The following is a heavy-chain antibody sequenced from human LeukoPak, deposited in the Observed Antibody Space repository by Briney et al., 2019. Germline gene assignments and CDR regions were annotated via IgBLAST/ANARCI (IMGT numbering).Heavy chain of an antibody. Sequence: KPSETLSLTCAVSGGSISNNNWCSWVRQPPGQGLEWIGEIHQSGTANHNPSLKSRVTLSFDKSKSQFSLKLSSVTAADTAVYFCARTTVAPFFPYFDLWGRGTLVTVSS. J-gene: IGHJ2*01. CDR3: ARTTVAPFFPYFDL. D-gene: IGHD4-23*01. CDR1: GGSISNNNW. V-gene: IGHV4-4*02. CDR2: IHQSGTA.